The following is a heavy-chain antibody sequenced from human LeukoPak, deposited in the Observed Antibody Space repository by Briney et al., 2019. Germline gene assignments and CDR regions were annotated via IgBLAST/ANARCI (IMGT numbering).Heavy chain of an antibody. CDR3: ARRSRLYKHETTGYHDS. V-gene: IGHV4-34*12. CDR2: VFYSGTT. D-gene: IGHD3-9*01. J-gene: IGHJ4*02. Sequence: SETLSLTCAVHGGSFSAYYWTWIRRPPGKGLEWIASVFYSGTTYYNPSLKSRVVISMDTSRKQISLRLSSVTATDTAIYYCARRSRLYKHETTGYHDSWGQGTLVTVSS. CDR1: GGSFSAYY.